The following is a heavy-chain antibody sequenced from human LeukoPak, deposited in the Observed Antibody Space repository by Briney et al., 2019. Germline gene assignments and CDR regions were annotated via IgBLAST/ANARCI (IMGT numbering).Heavy chain of an antibody. V-gene: IGHV3-7*01. CDR1: GFIFSGYW. D-gene: IGHD3/OR15-3a*01. Sequence: PGGSLRLSCAASGFIFSGYWMSWVGQAPGKGGEWVANMKQDGRERYYVDSVKGRFTISRDNAKSSLYLQMNSLRVEDTAVYYCARYLDFRADYYFDYWGQGTLVTVSS. CDR3: ARYLDFRADYYFDY. J-gene: IGHJ4*02. CDR2: MKQDGRER.